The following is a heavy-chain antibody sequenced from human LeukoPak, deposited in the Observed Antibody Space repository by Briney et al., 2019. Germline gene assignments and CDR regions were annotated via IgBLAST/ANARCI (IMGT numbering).Heavy chain of an antibody. Sequence: GGSLRLSCAASGFTFSSYAMHWVRQAPGKGLEWVAVISYDGSNKYYADSVKGRFTISRDNSKNTLYLQMNSLRAEDTAVYYCARGVGATTPDYWGQGTRVTVSS. D-gene: IGHD1-26*01. CDR1: GFTFSSYA. CDR3: ARGVGATTPDY. V-gene: IGHV3-30*04. J-gene: IGHJ4*02. CDR2: ISYDGSNK.